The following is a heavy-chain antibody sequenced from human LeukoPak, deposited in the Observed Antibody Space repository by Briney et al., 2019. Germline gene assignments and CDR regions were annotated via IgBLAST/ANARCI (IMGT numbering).Heavy chain of an antibody. CDR2: ISGSGGST. J-gene: IGHJ4*02. D-gene: IGHD5-18*01. CDR3: ARDFASPVDTAMVTMNFDY. Sequence: GGSLRLSCAASGFTFSSYAMSWVRQAPGKGLEWVSAISGSGGSTYYADSVKGRFTISRDNSKNTLYLQMNSLRAEDTAVYYCARDFASPVDTAMVTMNFDYWGQGTLVTVSS. CDR1: GFTFSSYA. V-gene: IGHV3-23*01.